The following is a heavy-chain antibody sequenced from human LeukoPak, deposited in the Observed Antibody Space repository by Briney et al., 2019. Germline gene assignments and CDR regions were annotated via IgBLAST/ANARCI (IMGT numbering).Heavy chain of an antibody. Sequence: GPLRLSCTASGFAFGDYAMSWVRQAPGKGLEWVGFIRSKAYGGTTEYAASVKGRFTISRDDSKSIAYLQMNSLRVEDTAVYYCASGGHIDYCGQGTLVTVSS. CDR3: ASGGHIDY. CDR1: GFAFGDYA. CDR2: IRSKAYGGTT. J-gene: IGHJ4*02. V-gene: IGHV3-49*04. D-gene: IGHD3-16*01.